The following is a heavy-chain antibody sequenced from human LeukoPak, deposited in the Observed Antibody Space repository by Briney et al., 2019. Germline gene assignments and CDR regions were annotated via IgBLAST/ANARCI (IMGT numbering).Heavy chain of an antibody. CDR2: ISTSGRSL. V-gene: IGHV3-11*04. Sequence: LSLTCSVSGGSISGYYWSWIRQPPGKGLEWVSYISTSGRSLHYTDSVKGRFTISRDNGKNSVFLQMNSLRAEDTAVYYCARDLGPIRTNDYWGQGTLVTVSS. CDR1: GGSISGYY. CDR3: ARDLGPIRTNDY. J-gene: IGHJ4*02.